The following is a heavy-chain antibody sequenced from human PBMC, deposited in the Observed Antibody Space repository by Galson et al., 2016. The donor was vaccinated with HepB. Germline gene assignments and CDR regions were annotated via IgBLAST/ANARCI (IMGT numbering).Heavy chain of an antibody. CDR2: LSYDGRKK. D-gene: IGHD3-22*01. CDR3: ARDESSKSNGWHYWYFDL. J-gene: IGHJ2*01. V-gene: IGHV3-30*04. CDR1: GFNLSRYA. Sequence: SLRLSCAASGFNLSRYAMHWVRQAPDKGLEWVAVLSYDGRKKFYADSLKGRVTVSRDDAKSTLNVEMNSLRAEDTAVYYCARDESSKSNGWHYWYFDLWGRGTLVTVSS.